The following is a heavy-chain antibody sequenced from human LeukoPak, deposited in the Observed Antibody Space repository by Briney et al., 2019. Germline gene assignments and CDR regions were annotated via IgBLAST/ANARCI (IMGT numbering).Heavy chain of an antibody. Sequence: SQTLSLTCTVSGGSISSGSYYWSWIRQPAGKGLEWIGRIYTSGSTNYNPSLKSRVTISVDTSKNQFSLKLTSVTAADTAVYYCARHSSPLPYYYMDVWGKGTTVIISS. V-gene: IGHV4-61*02. CDR3: ARHSSPLPYYYMDV. J-gene: IGHJ6*03. CDR1: GGSISSGSYY. CDR2: IYTSGST.